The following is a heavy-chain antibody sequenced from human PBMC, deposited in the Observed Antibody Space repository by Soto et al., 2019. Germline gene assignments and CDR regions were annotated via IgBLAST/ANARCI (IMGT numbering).Heavy chain of an antibody. J-gene: IGHJ6*02. CDR2: ISYDGSDK. V-gene: IGHV3-30-3*01. CDR1: GFDFSGIP. CDR3: ARVDCSTTTCYYYGFDV. Sequence: QVHLEESGGGVVQPRGSLRLSCAGFGFDFSGIPIHWVRQAPGKGLEWVEVISYDGSDKYYADSVKGRFTISRDNAKKTLYLQMNSLRIEDTAVYYCARVDCSTTTCYYYGFDVWGQGTTVTVSS. D-gene: IGHD2-2*01.